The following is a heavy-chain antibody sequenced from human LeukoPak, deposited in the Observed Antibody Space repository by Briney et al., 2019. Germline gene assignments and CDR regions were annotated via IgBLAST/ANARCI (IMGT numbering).Heavy chain of an antibody. V-gene: IGHV1-46*01. CDR3: ATRMGY. J-gene: IGHJ4*02. Sequence: ASVTDSCKTSGYTFTSYFLHWVRQAPGQGLEWMGIINPSGGSTTYAQKFQGRVTMTRDTSTSTVHMELSSLRSEDTAVYYCATRMGYWGQGTLVTVSS. CDR1: GYTFTSYF. CDR2: INPSGGST. D-gene: IGHD1-14*01.